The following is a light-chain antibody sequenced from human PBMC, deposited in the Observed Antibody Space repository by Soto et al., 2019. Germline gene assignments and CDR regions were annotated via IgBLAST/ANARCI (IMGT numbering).Light chain of an antibody. J-gene: IGKJ1*01. V-gene: IGKV1-39*01. CDR2: AAS. Sequence: DIQMTQSQSSLSASVGDEVTITCRASQTIMTYLNWYQLKPGKPPRLLIYAASSLQSGVPSRFSGSGSGTDFTLTISRLQPEDFATYSCQQSYNSPQTFGRGTKVDIK. CDR1: QTIMTY. CDR3: QQSYNSPQT.